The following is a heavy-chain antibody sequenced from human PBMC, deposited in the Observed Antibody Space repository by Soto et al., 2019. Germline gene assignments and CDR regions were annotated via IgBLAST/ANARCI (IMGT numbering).Heavy chain of an antibody. CDR2: IYYDGTP. Sequence: QLQLQESGPRLVKPSETLSLTCTVSGDSIGGSRYYWGWVRQPPGKGLQWVGTIYYDGTPYYHPSLKTRLPMFGDTAKDPFSLELSSLVAADPAFFYRARYYDTRQRPDFPPWGQGPLVPVSS. CDR3: ARYYDTRQRPDFPP. CDR1: GDSIGGSRYY. V-gene: IGHV4-39*01. J-gene: IGHJ1*01. D-gene: IGHD3-16*01.